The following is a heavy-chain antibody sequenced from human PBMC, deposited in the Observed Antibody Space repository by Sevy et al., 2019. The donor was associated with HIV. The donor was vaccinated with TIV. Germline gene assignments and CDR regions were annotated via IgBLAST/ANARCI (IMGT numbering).Heavy chain of an antibody. CDR2: ISSSSSTI. CDR1: GFTFSSYS. Sequence: GGSLRLSCAASGFTFSSYSMNWVRQAPGKGLEWVSYISSSSSTIYYADSVKGRFTISRDNAKNSLYLQMNSLRAEDTAVYYCAREVYDSSGYYYAKNYNAFDIWGQGTMVTVSS. D-gene: IGHD3-22*01. CDR3: AREVYDSSGYYYAKNYNAFDI. V-gene: IGHV3-48*04. J-gene: IGHJ3*02.